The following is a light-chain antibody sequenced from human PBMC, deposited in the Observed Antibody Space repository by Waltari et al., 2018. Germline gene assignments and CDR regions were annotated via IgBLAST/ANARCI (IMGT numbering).Light chain of an antibody. CDR1: QSVSSNY. V-gene: IGKV3-20*01. J-gene: IGKJ4*01. Sequence: EIVLTQSPGSLSLFPGERATLSCRASQSVSSNYLAWYQQKPGQAPRLLIYGASTRATGIPDRFSGRGSGTDFTLTITRLEPEECAVYYCQQYASSPLTFGGGTKVEIK. CDR2: GAS. CDR3: QQYASSPLT.